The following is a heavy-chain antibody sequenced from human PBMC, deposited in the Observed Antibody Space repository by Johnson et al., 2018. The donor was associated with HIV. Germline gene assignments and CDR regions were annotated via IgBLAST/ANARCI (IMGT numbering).Heavy chain of an antibody. V-gene: IGHV3-43*01. CDR3: AKETKSKAFDI. Sequence: VQLVESGGGLVQPGGSLRLSCAASGFTVNSNYMHWVRQAPGKGLEWVSLISWDGGSTYYADSVKGRFTISRDNSKNSLYLQMNSLRTEDTALYYCAKETKSKAFDIWGQGTMVTVSS. D-gene: IGHD1-7*01. CDR2: ISWDGGST. CDR1: GFTVNSNY. J-gene: IGHJ3*02.